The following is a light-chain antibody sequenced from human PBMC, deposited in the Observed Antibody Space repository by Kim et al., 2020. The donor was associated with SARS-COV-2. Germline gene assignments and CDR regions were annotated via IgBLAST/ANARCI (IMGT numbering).Light chain of an antibody. CDR2: DVS. J-gene: IGLJ2*01. CDR1: SSDVGGYNY. CDR3: SSYTSSSSVV. Sequence: QSVLTQPASLSRSPGQSITISCTGTSSDVGGYNYVSWYQQHPVKAPKLIIYDVSIRPSGVSNRFSGSKSGNTASLTISGLQAEDEADYYCSSYTSSSSVVFGGGAQLTVL. V-gene: IGLV2-14*03.